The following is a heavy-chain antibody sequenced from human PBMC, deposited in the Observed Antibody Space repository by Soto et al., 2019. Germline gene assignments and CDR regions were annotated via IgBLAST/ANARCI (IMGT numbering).Heavy chain of an antibody. CDR1: GYIVVNYG. V-gene: IGHV1-18*01. CDR2: ISPYTGNT. D-gene: IGHD3-16*01. J-gene: IGHJ6*02. Sequence: QVQLVQSGDEVKKPGASVNVSCKASGYIVVNYGIAWVRQAPGQGLEWMGWISPYTGNTHAATKVQGRLTMTTDTTTSTAYMDLGSLTSDDTAVYYCVMVDNYVTPTPQDVWGQGTTGTVSS. CDR3: VMVDNYVTPTPQDV.